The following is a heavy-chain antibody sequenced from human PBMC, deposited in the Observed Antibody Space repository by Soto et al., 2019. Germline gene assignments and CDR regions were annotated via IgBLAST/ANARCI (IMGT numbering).Heavy chain of an antibody. Sequence: PSETLSLTCTVSGCSIGSSSFYWGWIRQPPGKGLEWIGSMHFGGTTYYNPSLKSRVTISIDTSKNQFSLRLRSVTAPDTALYYCARQYHWNDVFDYWGQGTLVTVSS. CDR1: GCSIGSSSFY. V-gene: IGHV4-39*01. CDR3: ARQYHWNDVFDY. D-gene: IGHD1-1*01. CDR2: MHFGGTT. J-gene: IGHJ4*02.